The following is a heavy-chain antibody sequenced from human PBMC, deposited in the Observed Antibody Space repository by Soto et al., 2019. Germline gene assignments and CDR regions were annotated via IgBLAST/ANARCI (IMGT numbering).Heavy chain of an antibody. CDR2: IKQDGTET. CDR3: TTSPHRDSELVFV. V-gene: IGHV3-7*01. Sequence: EVQLVESGGGLVQPGGSLRLSCAASGFTFSTYWMSWVRRTPGKGLEWVANIKQDGTETYYVDSVRGRLTVSRDNAKSSLYLQMNSLRVEDTAVYYCTTSPHRDSELVFVWGQGTTVTVSS. J-gene: IGHJ6*02. D-gene: IGHD1-26*01. CDR1: GFTFSTYW.